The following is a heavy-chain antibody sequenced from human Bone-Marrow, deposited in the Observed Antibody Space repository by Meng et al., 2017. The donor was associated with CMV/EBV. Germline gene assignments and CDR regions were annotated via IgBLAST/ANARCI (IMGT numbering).Heavy chain of an antibody. CDR3: ARTPPSIYDVFSGQYYFDY. Sequence: GSLRLSCTVSGGSVSSGSYYWSWIRQPPGKGLEWIGYIYYSGSTNYNPSLKSRVTISVDTSKNQFSLKLSSVTAADTAVYYCARTPPSIYDVFSGQYYFDYWGQGNLVTVSS. D-gene: IGHD3-9*01. J-gene: IGHJ4*02. V-gene: IGHV4-61*01. CDR2: IYYSGST. CDR1: GGSVSSGSYY.